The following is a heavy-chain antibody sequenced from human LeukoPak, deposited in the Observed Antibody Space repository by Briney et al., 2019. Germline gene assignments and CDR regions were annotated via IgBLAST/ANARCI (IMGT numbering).Heavy chain of an antibody. J-gene: IGHJ4*02. V-gene: IGHV3-30*14. CDR1: GFTFSSYA. CDR3: ARSGVQSGYCSDTSCYTGF. CDR2: ISYDGSNE. Sequence: GGSLRLSCAASGFTFSSYAMHWVRQAPGKGLEWVAVISYDGSNEYYADSVKGRFTISRDNSKNMLYLQMNSLRAEDTAVYYCARSGVQSGYCSDTSCYTGFWGQGTLVTVSS. D-gene: IGHD2-2*02.